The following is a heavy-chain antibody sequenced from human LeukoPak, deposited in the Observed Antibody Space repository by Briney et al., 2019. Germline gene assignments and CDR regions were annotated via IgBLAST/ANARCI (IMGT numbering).Heavy chain of an antibody. D-gene: IGHD3-10*01. V-gene: IGHV4-59*12. CDR1: GGSISIYY. J-gene: IGHJ4*02. CDR2: IYHSGST. Sequence: PSETLSLTCTVSGGSISIYYWSWIRQPPGKGLEWIGYIYHSGSTYYNPSLKSRVTISVDRSKNQFSLKLSSVTAADTAVYYCARDRRGSGSYYGLDYWGQGTLVTVSS. CDR3: ARDRRGSGSYYGLDY.